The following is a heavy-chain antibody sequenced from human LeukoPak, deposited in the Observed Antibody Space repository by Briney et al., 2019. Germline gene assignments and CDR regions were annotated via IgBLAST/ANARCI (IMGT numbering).Heavy chain of an antibody. CDR2: ISSDGSNK. CDR3: AKGAKYSGSYPVNLDIDY. D-gene: IGHD1-26*01. Sequence: GGSLRLSCAASGFTFSNYGMPWVRQAPGKGLEWVAVISSDGSNKYYADSVKGRFTISRDNSKNTLYLQMNSLRAEDTAVYYCAKGAKYSGSYPVNLDIDYWGQGTLVTVSS. CDR1: GFTFSNYG. J-gene: IGHJ4*02. V-gene: IGHV3-30*18.